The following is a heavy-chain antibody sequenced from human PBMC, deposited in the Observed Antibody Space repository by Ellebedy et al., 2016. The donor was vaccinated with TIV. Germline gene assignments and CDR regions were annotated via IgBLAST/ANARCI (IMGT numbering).Heavy chain of an antibody. CDR1: GCTFTTDD. CDR2: ISSSGKYI. D-gene: IGHD6-13*01. J-gene: IGHJ4*02. Sequence: GESLKISCAISGCTFTTDDMTWVRQAPGKGLEWVSVISSSGKYIYYGASVKGRFTISRDSARESLYLHMNSLRADDTAIYYCARGGPDPSGSSWAFDYWGQGTLVTVSS. CDR3: ARGGPDPSGSSWAFDY. V-gene: IGHV3-21*01.